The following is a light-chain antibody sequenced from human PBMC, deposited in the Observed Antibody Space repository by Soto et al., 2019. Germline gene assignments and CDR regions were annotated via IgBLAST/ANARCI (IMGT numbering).Light chain of an antibody. Sequence: DIVMTQSPDSLAVSLGERATINCKSIQSVLYSPNNKNYLAWYQQKPGQPPKLLIYWASTRESGVPDRFSGSGSGTDFTLSISSLQAEDVAFYLCQQYHSAPQSFGEGTKVEIK. CDR2: WAS. CDR3: QQYHSAPQS. CDR1: QSVLYSPNNKNY. V-gene: IGKV4-1*01. J-gene: IGKJ1*01.